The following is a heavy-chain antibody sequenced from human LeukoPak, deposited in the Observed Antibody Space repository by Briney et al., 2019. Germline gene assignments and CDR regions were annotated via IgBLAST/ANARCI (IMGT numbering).Heavy chain of an antibody. J-gene: IGHJ4*02. Sequence: GGSLRLSCAASGFTVSTNYMSWVRQAPGKGPEWVSVIYNDGGTDYADSVKGRFIISRDNSKNTLYLQMNSLRVDDTAVYYCARDGAPGWPHTWGQGTLVTVSS. D-gene: IGHD2-15*01. CDR1: GFTVSTNY. CDR2: IYNDGGT. V-gene: IGHV3-53*01. CDR3: ARDGAPGWPHT.